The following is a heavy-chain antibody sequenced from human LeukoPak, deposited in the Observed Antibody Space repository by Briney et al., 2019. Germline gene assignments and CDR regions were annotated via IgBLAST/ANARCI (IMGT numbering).Heavy chain of an antibody. J-gene: IGHJ4*02. D-gene: IGHD2/OR15-2a*01. CDR1: GFTVSSNS. CDR3: ESRAGEYSHPYDY. CDR2: IYSGGNT. V-gene: IGHV3-53*01. Sequence: GGSLRLSCTLSGFTVSSNSWSSVRQAPGKGLEWLSFIYSGGNTHYSASVKGRFTISRTNSKNTLYLQINSLRAENTAIIYWESRAGEYSHPYDYWGQGTLVTVSS.